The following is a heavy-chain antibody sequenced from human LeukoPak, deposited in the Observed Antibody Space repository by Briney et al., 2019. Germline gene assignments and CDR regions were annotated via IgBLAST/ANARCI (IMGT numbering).Heavy chain of an antibody. D-gene: IGHD1-26*01. J-gene: IGHJ3*02. CDR3: AISPAWELRGGAAFDI. CDR1: GGSISSYH. V-gene: IGHV4-4*07. CDR2: IYTSGST. Sequence: SETLSLTCTVSGGSISSYHWSWIRQPAGKGLEWIERIYTSGSTNYNPSLKSRVTMSVDTSKDQFSLKLSSVTAADTAVYYCAISPAWELRGGAAFDIWGQGTMVTVSS.